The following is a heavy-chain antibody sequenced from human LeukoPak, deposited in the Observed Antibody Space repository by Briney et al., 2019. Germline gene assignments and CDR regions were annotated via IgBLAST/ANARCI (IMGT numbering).Heavy chain of an antibody. J-gene: IGHJ6*03. CDR1: AYTFTGYY. D-gene: IGHD6-25*01. CDR2: ISPNTSGP. CDR3: ARDRKTVGISAFYNSYYIDV. Sequence: ASVKVSCKASAYTFTGYYLHWVRQAPGQGLEWMGWISPNTSGPNYAQTFQGRVTMTRDTSINTAYMELNRLRSDDTAVYYCARDRKTVGISAFYNSYYIDVWGTGTTITVSS. V-gene: IGHV1-2*02.